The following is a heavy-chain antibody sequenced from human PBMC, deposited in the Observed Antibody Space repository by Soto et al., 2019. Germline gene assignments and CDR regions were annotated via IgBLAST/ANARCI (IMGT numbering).Heavy chain of an antibody. CDR3: AKDRTGGYGMDV. V-gene: IGHV3-30*18. CDR2: ISYDGSNK. CDR1: GFTFSSYG. J-gene: IGHJ6*02. Sequence: PGGSLRLSCAASGFTFSSYGMHWARQAPGKGLEWVAVISYDGSNKYYADSVKGRFTISRDNSKNTLYLQMNSLRAEDTAVYYCAKDRTGGYGMDVWGQGTTVTVSS. D-gene: IGHD1-26*01.